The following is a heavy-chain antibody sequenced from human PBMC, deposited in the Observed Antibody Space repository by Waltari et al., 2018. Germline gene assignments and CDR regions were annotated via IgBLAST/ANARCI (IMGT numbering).Heavy chain of an antibody. CDR3: ARDYYDFWSGYYNNWFDP. CDR1: GYTFTSYA. D-gene: IGHD3-3*01. Sequence: QVQLVQSGAEVKKPGASVKVSCKASGYTFTSYAMHWVRQAPGQRLEWMGWINAGNGNTKYSQESQGRVTVTRDTSASTAYLELSSLRSEEMAVYYCARDYYDFWSGYYNNWFDPWGQGTLVTVSS. J-gene: IGHJ5*02. CDR2: INAGNGNT. V-gene: IGHV1-3*03.